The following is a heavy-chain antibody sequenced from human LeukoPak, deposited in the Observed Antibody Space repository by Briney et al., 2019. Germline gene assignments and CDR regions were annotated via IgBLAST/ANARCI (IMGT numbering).Heavy chain of an antibody. CDR1: GWSFKDYY. D-gene: IGHD2-2*01. CDR3: ARDQVPAARGYNWFDP. J-gene: IGHJ5*02. V-gene: IGHV4-34*01. CDR2: INARGDT. Sequence: SETLSLTCAVYGWSFKDYYWNCLRQPPGKGLEWIGEINARGDTNYTPSLKSRVTISVDTSKIQIYLMLNSIIAADTAFYFCARDQVPAARGYNWFDPWGQGTLVTVSS.